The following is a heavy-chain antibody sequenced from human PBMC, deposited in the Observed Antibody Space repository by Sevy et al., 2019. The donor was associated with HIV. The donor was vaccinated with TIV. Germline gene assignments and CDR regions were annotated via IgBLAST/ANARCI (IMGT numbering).Heavy chain of an antibody. D-gene: IGHD6-19*01. V-gene: IGHV4-34*01. CDR1: GASFSGYY. CDR2: INHTGST. J-gene: IGHJ4*02. CDR3: ARVRSGWSRGGFGY. Sequence: SETLSLTCAVYGASFSGYYWSWIRQPPGKGLEWIGEINHTGSTNYYPSLTSRVTISVDTSKNQFSLKLSSVTAADTAVYYCARVRSGWSRGGFGYWGQGTLVTVSS.